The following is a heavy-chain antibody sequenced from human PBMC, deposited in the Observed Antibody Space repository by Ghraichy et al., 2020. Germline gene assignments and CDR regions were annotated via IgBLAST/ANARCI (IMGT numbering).Heavy chain of an antibody. J-gene: IGHJ3*02. D-gene: IGHD2-2*01. Sequence: SLNISCTVSGGSISSGSYYWSWIRQPAGKGLEWIGRIYTSGSTNYNPSLKSRVTISVDTSKNQFSLKLSSVTAADTAVYYCARDVEGVVPAAMAVGGAFDIWGQGTMVTVSS. CDR1: GGSISSGSYY. CDR2: IYTSGST. CDR3: ARDVEGVVPAAMAVGGAFDI. V-gene: IGHV4-61*02.